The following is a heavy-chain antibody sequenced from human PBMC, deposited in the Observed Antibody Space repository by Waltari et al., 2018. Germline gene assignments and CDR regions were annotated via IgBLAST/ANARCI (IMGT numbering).Heavy chain of an antibody. CDR3: AKDRGNGVSMFEF. Sequence: EVLLLESGGGLVQPGGSLTLSCAASGFTFYRYVMSWVRQAPGKGLEWFASLTGSGGTTYYLDSVKGRFTISRDNSKNSLFLEMKSLRVEDTAVYFCAKDRGNGVSMFEFWGQGTLVTASS. V-gene: IGHV3-23*01. D-gene: IGHD2-8*01. J-gene: IGHJ4*02. CDR2: LTGSGGTT. CDR1: GFTFYRYV.